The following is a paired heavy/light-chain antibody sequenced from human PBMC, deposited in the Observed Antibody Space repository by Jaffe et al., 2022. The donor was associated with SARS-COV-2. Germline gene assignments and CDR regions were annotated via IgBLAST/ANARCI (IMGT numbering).Light chain of an antibody. J-gene: IGLJ1*01. CDR1: ISNIGAGYD. Sequence: QSVLTQPPSVSGAPGQRVTISCTGTISNIGAGYDVHWYQQVPGTPPKLLIYGNSNRPSGVPDRFSGSKSGTSASLAISGLQAEDEADYYCQSYYSGLSGYVFGTGTKVTVL. V-gene: IGLV1-40*01. CDR3: QSYYSGLSGYV. CDR2: GNS.
Heavy chain of an antibody. J-gene: IGHJ4*02. CDR1: GFICSNAW. Sequence: EVHLAESGGGLVKPGGSLRLSCAASGFICSNAWMSWVRQAPGKGLEWVGRIKSKSDGGTTDYAAPVKGRFTISRDDSKNTLYLQMNSLKAEDTAVYYCTTVNRGAAEYWGQGTLVTVSS. V-gene: IGHV3-15*01. CDR2: IKSKSDGGTT. CDR3: TTVNRGAAEY. D-gene: IGHD3-16*01.